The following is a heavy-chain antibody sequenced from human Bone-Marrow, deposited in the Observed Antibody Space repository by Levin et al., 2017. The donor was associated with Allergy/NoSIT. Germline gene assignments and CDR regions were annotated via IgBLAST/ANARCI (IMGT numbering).Heavy chain of an antibody. Sequence: KPGGSLRLSCTVSGGSIGSEDYYWSWLRQPPGKGLEWIGYIYYSGSTYNNPSLKSRISISMDTSKNLLSLMLRSVTAADTAVYFCARVDSGGDPTSLAKIDSWGPGTLVTVSS. J-gene: IGHJ4*02. CDR1: GGSIGSEDYY. CDR3: ARVDSGGDPTSLAKIDS. CDR2: IYYSGST. D-gene: IGHD3-10*01. V-gene: IGHV4-30-4*01.